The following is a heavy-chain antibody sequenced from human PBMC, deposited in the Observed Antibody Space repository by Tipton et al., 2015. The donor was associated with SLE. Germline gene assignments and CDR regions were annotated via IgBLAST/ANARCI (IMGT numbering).Heavy chain of an antibody. CDR2: MYGSGSPT. CDR1: GDSLSTNY. V-gene: IGHV4-4*07. J-gene: IGHJ4*02. Sequence: TLSLTCTVSGDSLSTNYWNWIRQPAGKGLEWIGRMYGSGSPTHYNPSLESRVTMSVDTSRKQFSLKLTSVTAADTAVYYCARAIRTADSNYIDNWGPGTLVTVSS. CDR3: ARAIRTADSNYIDN. D-gene: IGHD1-14*01.